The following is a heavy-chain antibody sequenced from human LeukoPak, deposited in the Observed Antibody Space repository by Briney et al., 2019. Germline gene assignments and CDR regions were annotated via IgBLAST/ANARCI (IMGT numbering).Heavy chain of an antibody. Sequence: ASVKVSCKASGGTFSSYAISWVRQAPGQGLEWMGGIIPIFGTANYAQKFQGRVTITADESTSTACMELSSLRSEDTAVYYCARAHSSSWYFSDWGQGTLVTVSS. V-gene: IGHV1-69*01. J-gene: IGHJ4*02. CDR3: ARAHSSSWYFSD. CDR2: IIPIFGTA. D-gene: IGHD6-13*01. CDR1: GGTFSSYA.